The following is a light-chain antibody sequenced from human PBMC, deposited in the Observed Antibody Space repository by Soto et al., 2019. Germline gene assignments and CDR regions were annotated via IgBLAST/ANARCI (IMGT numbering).Light chain of an antibody. Sequence: SYELTQPPSVSVSPGQTARITCSGDKLGEKFACWYQQKPGQSPVVVIYEDKKRPSAIPERFSGSNSGNTATLTISGTEAMDEADYYCQTWDNSTALFGGGTKVTVL. V-gene: IGLV3-1*01. CDR3: QTWDNSTAL. J-gene: IGLJ2*01. CDR1: KLGEKF. CDR2: EDK.